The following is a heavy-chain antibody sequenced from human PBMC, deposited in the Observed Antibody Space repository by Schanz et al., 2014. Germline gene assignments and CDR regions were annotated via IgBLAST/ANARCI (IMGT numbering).Heavy chain of an antibody. CDR3: AKDSTHIDIVLVPTAIDY. D-gene: IGHD2-2*01. Sequence: QVQLVESGGGVVQFGRSLRLSCAASGFTFSSYGMHWVRQAPGKGLEWVAAMSYDGSIKYYGDSVKGRFTISRDNSKNTLYLHMNTLRSKDTAVYYCAKDSTHIDIVLVPTAIDYWGQGTLVTVSS. CDR1: GFTFSSYG. CDR2: MSYDGSIK. V-gene: IGHV3-30*18. J-gene: IGHJ4*02.